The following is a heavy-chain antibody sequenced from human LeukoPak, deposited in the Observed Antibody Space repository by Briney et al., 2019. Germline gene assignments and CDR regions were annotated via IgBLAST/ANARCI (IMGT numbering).Heavy chain of an antibody. CDR2: IWYDGSNK. V-gene: IGHV3-33*01. Sequence: PGRSLRLSCAASGFTFSSYGMHWVRQAPGKGLEWVAVIWYDGSNKYYADSVKGRFTISRDNSKNTLYLQMNSLRAEDTAVYYCARDPPGPAARYYYYGMDVWGQGTTVTVSS. CDR3: ARDPPGPAARYYYYGMDV. J-gene: IGHJ6*02. D-gene: IGHD2-2*01. CDR1: GFTFSSYG.